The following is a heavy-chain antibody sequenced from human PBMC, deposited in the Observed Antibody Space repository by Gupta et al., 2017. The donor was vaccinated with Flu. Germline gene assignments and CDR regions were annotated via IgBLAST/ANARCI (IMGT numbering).Heavy chain of an antibody. CDR1: GDSMNSYSYY. V-gene: IGHV4-39*01. J-gene: IGHJ5*02. D-gene: IGHD2/OR15-2a*01. CDR3: ARVKAIDDYCDP. Sequence: QVQLQESGPGLVKPSETLSLTCTVSGDSMNSYSYYWGWIRQPPGKDLEWIGSIYYRGGTYYNPSLKSRVTISLDTSKNQMSLKMISVSAADTAVYYCARVKAIDDYCDPWGQGTLVTVSS. CDR2: IYYRGGT.